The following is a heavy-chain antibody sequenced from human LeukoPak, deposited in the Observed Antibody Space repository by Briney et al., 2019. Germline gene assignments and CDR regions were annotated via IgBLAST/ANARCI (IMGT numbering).Heavy chain of an antibody. CDR3: ARDAQRYSSGWYTGY. Sequence: ASVKVSCKASGYTFTSYGISWVRQAPGQGLEWMGWIGAYNGNTNYAQKLQGRVTMTTDTSTSTAYMELRSLRSDDTAVYYCARDAQRYSSGWYTGYWGQGTLVTVSS. CDR1: GYTFTSYG. CDR2: IGAYNGNT. J-gene: IGHJ4*02. V-gene: IGHV1-18*01. D-gene: IGHD6-19*01.